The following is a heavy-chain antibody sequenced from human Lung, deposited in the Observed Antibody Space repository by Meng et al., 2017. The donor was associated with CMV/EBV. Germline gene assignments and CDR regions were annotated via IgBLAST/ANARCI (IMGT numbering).Heavy chain of an antibody. CDR3: VTAIDEALDY. V-gene: IGHV3-33*03. CDR1: GFTFSNHG. J-gene: IGHJ4*02. Sequence: GGSLRLSCPASGFTFSNHGMHWVRQEPDKGLEWVAVIWFDGSKTYYTDSVKGRFTITRDNSKRMLYLQMTSLRPEDTATYYCVTAIDEALDYWGRGTRVTVSS. CDR2: IWFDGSKT.